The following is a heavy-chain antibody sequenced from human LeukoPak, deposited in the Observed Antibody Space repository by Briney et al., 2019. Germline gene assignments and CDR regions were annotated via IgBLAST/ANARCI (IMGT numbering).Heavy chain of an antibody. D-gene: IGHD3-22*01. CDR1: GYTFTGYY. J-gene: IGHJ3*02. CDR3: TTDEYYYDSSGKLGDAFDI. Sequence: ASVKVSCKASGYTFTGYYMHWVRQAPGQGLEWMGWINPNSGGTNYAQKFQGRVTMTRDTSISTAYMELSSLRSEDTAVYYCTTDEYYYDSSGKLGDAFDIWGQGTMVTVSS. V-gene: IGHV1-2*02. CDR2: INPNSGGT.